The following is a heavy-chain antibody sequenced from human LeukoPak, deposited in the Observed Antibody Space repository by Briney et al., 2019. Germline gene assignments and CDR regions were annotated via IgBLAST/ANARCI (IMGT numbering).Heavy chain of an antibody. CDR3: ARAYSSSPMDV. CDR1: GSSISSGSYY. D-gene: IGHD6-6*01. V-gene: IGHV4-61*02. J-gene: IGHJ6*04. Sequence: SQTLSLTCTVSGSSISSGSYYWSWIRQPAGKGLEWIGRIYTSGSTNYNPSLKSRVTISVDTSKNQFSLKLSSVTAADTAVYYCARAYSSSPMDVWGKGTTVTVSS. CDR2: IYTSGST.